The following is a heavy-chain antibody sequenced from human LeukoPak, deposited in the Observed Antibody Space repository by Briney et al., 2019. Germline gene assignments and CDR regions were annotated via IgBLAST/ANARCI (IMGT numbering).Heavy chain of an antibody. CDR3: ARHNHDYYYFMDV. V-gene: IGHV4-39*01. Sequence: PSETLSLTCTVSGGSISSYYWGWIRQPPGKGLEWIGSIYYSGSTYYNPSLKSRVTISVDTSKNQFSLKLSSVTAADTAVYYCARHNHDYYYFMDVWGKGTTVTVSS. CDR2: IYYSGST. J-gene: IGHJ6*03. CDR1: GGSISSYY.